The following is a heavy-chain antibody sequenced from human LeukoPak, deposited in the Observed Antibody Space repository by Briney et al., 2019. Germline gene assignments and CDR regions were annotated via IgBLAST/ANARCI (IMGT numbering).Heavy chain of an antibody. CDR3: VRGIAGRIATFGVIRGGYFDY. Sequence: GGSLRLSCAASGFTFNNFGLNWVRQAPGRGLEWVSYIGSGASITNYADAVEGRFTISRESATKSLHLQMDSLRVEDTAVYYCVRGIAGRIATFGVIRGGYFDYWGQGTLVTVSS. V-gene: IGHV3-48*01. D-gene: IGHD3-3*01. J-gene: IGHJ4*02. CDR2: IGSGASIT. CDR1: GFTFNNFG.